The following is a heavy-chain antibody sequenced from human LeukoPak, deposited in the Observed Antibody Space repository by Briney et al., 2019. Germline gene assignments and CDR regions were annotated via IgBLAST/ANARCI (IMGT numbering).Heavy chain of an antibody. V-gene: IGHV3-23*01. CDR2: ISGSGDRT. CDR1: GFTFSTYG. J-gene: IGHJ4*02. CDR3: AKGRRFGSGWTYYFEY. Sequence: GGSLRLSCAASGFTFSTYGMSWVRQAPGKGLEWVSAISGSGDRTYYADSVKGRFTISRDNSKNTLYLQMNSLRAEDTAVYYCAKGRRFGSGWTYYFEYWGLGTLVTVSS. D-gene: IGHD6-19*01.